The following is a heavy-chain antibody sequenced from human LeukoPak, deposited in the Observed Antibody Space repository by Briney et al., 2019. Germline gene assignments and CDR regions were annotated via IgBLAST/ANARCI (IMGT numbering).Heavy chain of an antibody. CDR2: IYYSGST. CDR3: ASHRV. J-gene: IGHJ4*02. Sequence: NPSETLSLTCTVSGGSISSYYWSWLRQPPGKGLEWIGYIYYSGSTNYNPSLKSRVTISVDTSKNQFSLKLSSVTAADTAVYYCASHRVWGQGTLATVSS. V-gene: IGHV4-59*01. D-gene: IGHD1-14*01. CDR1: GGSISSYY.